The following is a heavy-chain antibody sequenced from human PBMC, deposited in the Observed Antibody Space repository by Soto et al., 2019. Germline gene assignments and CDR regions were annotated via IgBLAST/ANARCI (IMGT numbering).Heavy chain of an antibody. J-gene: IGHJ4*02. CDR2: ISANGQGI. V-gene: IGHV3-23*01. Sequence: EVQLLESGGGLVQPGGSLRLSCTASGFTFTYYAFSWVRQAPGKGLEWVSAISANGQGIYYADSVRGRFTISRDNSKNTVFLHMDSLRAEDTAVDYCAKDRDYPRDQFHYWGQGTLVTVSS. CDR1: GFTFTYYA. D-gene: IGHD2-2*01. CDR3: AKDRDYPRDQFHY.